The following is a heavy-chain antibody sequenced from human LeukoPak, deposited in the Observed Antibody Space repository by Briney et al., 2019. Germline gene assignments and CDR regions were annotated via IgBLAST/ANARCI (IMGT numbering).Heavy chain of an antibody. J-gene: IGHJ4*02. CDR2: ISYDGSNK. CDR1: GFTFSSYG. V-gene: IGHV3-30*18. D-gene: IGHD4-11*01. CDR3: AKDAGLQPLLYYFDY. Sequence: PGRSLRLSCAASGFTFSSYGMHWVRQAPGKGLEWVAVISYDGSNKYYADSVKGRFTISRDNSKNTLYLQMNSLRAEDTAVYYCAKDAGLQPLLYYFDYWGQGTLVTVSS.